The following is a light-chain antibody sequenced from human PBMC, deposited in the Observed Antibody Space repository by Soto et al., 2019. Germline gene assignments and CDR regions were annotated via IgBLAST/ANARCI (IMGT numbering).Light chain of an antibody. CDR2: GAA. Sequence: MTQSPSSLSASVGDRVTITCRASQSVFSSLAWYQHKPGQAPRLLIYGAATRATGIPARFSGSGSGTEFTLTISSLQSDDIAVYYCQQYHNWPAFGQGTKVEIK. CDR3: QQYHNWPA. J-gene: IGKJ1*01. CDR1: QSVFSS. V-gene: IGKV3-15*01.